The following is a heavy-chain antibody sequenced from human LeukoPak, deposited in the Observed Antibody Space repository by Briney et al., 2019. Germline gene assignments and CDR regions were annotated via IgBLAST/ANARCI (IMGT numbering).Heavy chain of an antibody. CDR2: ISYDGSNK. CDR3: ATVRGEQLVRDYFDY. Sequence: GGSLRLSCAASGFTFSSYGMHWVRQAPGKGLEWVAVISYDGSNKYYADSVKGRFTISSDNSKNTLYLQMNSLRAEDTAVYYCATVRGEQLVRDYFDYWGQGTLVTVSS. J-gene: IGHJ4*02. CDR1: GFTFSSYG. D-gene: IGHD6-6*01. V-gene: IGHV3-30*03.